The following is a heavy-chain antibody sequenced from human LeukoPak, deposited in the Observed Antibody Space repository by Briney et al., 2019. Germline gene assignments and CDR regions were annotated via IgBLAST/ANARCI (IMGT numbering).Heavy chain of an antibody. CDR2: IYYSGST. V-gene: IGHV4-59*01. J-gene: IGHJ4*02. CDR3: ARAGMEGSSRWYPFFDY. CDR1: GGSISSYY. D-gene: IGHD6-13*01. Sequence: PSETLSLTCTVSGGSISSYYWSWIRQPPGKGLEWIGYIYYSGSTNYNPSLKSRVTMSVDTSKNQFSLKLSSVTAADTAVYYCARAGMEGSSRWYPFFDYWGQGTLVTVSS.